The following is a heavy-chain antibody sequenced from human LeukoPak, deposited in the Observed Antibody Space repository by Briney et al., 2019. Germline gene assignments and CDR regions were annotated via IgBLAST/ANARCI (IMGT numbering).Heavy chain of an antibody. V-gene: IGHV1-2*02. CDR2: INPNSGGT. CDR1: GYTFTGYY. CDR3: ASRERKGGGISLSDYYYMDV. D-gene: IGHD6-13*01. Sequence: GASVKVSCKASGYTFTGYYMHWVRQAPGQGLEWMGWINPNSGGTNYAQKFQGRVTMTRDTSISTAYMELSRLRSDDTAVYYCASRERKGGGISLSDYYYMDVWGKGTTVTISS. J-gene: IGHJ6*03.